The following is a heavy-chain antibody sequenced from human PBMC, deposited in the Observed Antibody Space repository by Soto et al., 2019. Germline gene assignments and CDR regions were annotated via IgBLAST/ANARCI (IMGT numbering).Heavy chain of an antibody. CDR3: AKGGPAADNWFDP. Sequence: PGGSLRLSCAASGFTFSSYGMHWVRQAPGKGLEWVAVISYDGSNKYYADSVKGRFTISRDNSKNTLYLQMNSLRAEDTAVYYCAKGGPAADNWFDPWGQGTLVTVT. CDR1: GFTFSSYG. CDR2: ISYDGSNK. V-gene: IGHV3-30*18. J-gene: IGHJ5*02. D-gene: IGHD2-2*01.